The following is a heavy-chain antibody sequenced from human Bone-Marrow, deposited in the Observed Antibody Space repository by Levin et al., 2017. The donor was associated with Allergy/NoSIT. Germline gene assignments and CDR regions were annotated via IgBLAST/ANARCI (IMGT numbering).Heavy chain of an antibody. D-gene: IGHD2-8*01. CDR1: GISFNGYG. CDR2: IWYDGSHK. CDR3: ARDRLLTYGLNYGMDV. Sequence: PGGSLRLSCAASGISFNGYGMHWVRQAPGKGLEWVANIWYDGSHKYYADSVKGRFTISRDNSKNTIDLQMNSLRVEDTAIYYCARDRLLTYGLNYGMDVWGQGTTVTVSS. J-gene: IGHJ6*02. V-gene: IGHV3-33*01.